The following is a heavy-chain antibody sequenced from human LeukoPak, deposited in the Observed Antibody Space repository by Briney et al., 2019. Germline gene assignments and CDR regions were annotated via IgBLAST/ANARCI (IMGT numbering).Heavy chain of an antibody. D-gene: IGHD3-10*01. V-gene: IGHV4-34*01. Sequence: SETLSLTCGVNRGSISGYFWNWIRQPPGKGLEWIGEINHGGSTNYNPSLKSRVTISLDTSKKQFSLKLTSVTAADTAVYYCARGAHYYASGSLMWYWGQGTLVTVSS. CDR3: ARGAHYYASGSLMWY. CDR2: INHGGST. J-gene: IGHJ4*02. CDR1: RGSISGYF.